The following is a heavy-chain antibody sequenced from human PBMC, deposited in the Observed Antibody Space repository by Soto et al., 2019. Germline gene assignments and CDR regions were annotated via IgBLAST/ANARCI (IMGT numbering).Heavy chain of an antibody. V-gene: IGHV4-31*03. CDR1: GGSIRSGGYY. D-gene: IGHD6-13*01. J-gene: IGHJ4*02. Sequence: SETLSLTCTVSGGSIRSGGYYWSWIRQHPGKGLEWIGYIYYSGSTYYNPSLKSRVTISVDTSKNQFSLKLSSVTAADTAVYYCARDRSSIAAAGSFDYWGQGTLVTVSS. CDR3: ARDRSSIAAAGSFDY. CDR2: IYYSGST.